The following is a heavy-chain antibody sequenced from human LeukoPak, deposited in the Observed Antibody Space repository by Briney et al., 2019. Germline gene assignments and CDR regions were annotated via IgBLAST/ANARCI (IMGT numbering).Heavy chain of an antibody. CDR3: AKGKGGTSFNYCFDY. D-gene: IGHD2/OR15-2a*01. CDR1: GFGFGAYA. CDR2: IHNDAATT. V-gene: IGHV3-23*03. Sequence: GGSLRLSCAASGFGFGAYAMIWVRQAPGKGLEWVSLIHNDAATTYYADSVRGRFTVSRDNSKNTLYLEMNSLRAEDTAVYYCAKGKGGTSFNYCFDYWGQGTPVSVSS. J-gene: IGHJ4*02.